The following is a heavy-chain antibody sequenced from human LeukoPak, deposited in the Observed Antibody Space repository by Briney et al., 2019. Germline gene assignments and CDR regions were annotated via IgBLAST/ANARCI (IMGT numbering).Heavy chain of an antibody. CDR3: ARTSSHYYGSGSYLPLFDY. D-gene: IGHD3-10*01. V-gene: IGHV4-61*02. J-gene: IGHJ4*02. CDR1: GGSISSGSYY. CDR2: IYTSGST. Sequence: SETLSLTCTVSGGSISSGSYYWSWIRQPAGKGLEWIGSIYTSGSTNYNPSLKSRVIISVDTSKNQFSLKLSSVTAADTAVYYCARTSSHYYGSGSYLPLFDYWGQGTLVTVSS.